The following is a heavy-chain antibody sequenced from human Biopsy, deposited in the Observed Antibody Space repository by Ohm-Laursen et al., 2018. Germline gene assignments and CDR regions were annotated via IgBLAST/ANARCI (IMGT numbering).Heavy chain of an antibody. D-gene: IGHD1-26*01. CDR2: IYTSGSP. J-gene: IGHJ3*02. Sequence: SQTLSLTCTVSGDSINNYYWSWIRQPAGKGLEWIGRIYTSGSPNYNLSLESRVTMSVDTSKNQFSLNLRSVTAADMAVYCCARGTGRYYVYGAFDIWGQGTVVTVSS. CDR1: GDSINNYY. V-gene: IGHV4-4*07. CDR3: ARGTGRYYVYGAFDI.